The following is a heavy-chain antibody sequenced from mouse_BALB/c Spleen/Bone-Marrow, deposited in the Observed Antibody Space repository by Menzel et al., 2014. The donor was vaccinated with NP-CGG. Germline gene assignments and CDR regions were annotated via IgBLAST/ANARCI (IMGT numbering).Heavy chain of an antibody. J-gene: IGHJ4*01. V-gene: IGHV1-55*01. D-gene: IGHD2-1*01. Sequence: QVQLQQPGAELVKPGASVKLSCKTSGFTFSSTYLSWLRRKPGQSLEWIAWIYARTGGTNYNPKFTGKAQLTVDTSSSTAFMQFSSLTNEDSAIYYCARHYGNYAAMDYWGQGTSVTVSS. CDR2: IYARTGGT. CDR3: ARHYGNYAAMDY. CDR1: GFTFSSTY.